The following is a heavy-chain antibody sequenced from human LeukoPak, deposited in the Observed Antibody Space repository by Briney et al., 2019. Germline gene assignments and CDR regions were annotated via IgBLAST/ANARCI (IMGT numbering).Heavy chain of an antibody. Sequence: LETLSLTCAVYGGSFSGYYWSWIRQPPGKGLEGIGEINHSGSTNYNPSLKSRVTISVDTSKNQFSLKLSSVTAADTAVYYCARSPLLYCSSTSCPFDYWGQGTLVTVSS. CDR2: INHSGST. CDR3: ARSPLLYCSSTSCPFDY. V-gene: IGHV4-34*01. CDR1: GGSFSGYY. D-gene: IGHD2-2*01. J-gene: IGHJ4*02.